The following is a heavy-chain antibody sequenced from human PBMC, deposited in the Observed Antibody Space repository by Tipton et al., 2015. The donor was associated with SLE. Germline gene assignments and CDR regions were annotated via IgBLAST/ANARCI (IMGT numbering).Heavy chain of an antibody. J-gene: IGHJ3*02. CDR2: IYYSGSA. Sequence: TLSLTCTVSGGSISSGGNYWGWIRQSPGKGLEWIGYIYYSGSAFYNPSLKSRVTMSVDTSKNQFFMRLSSATAADTAVYYCAREVITITDSDAFDIWGQGTMVTVSS. V-gene: IGHV4-31*03. CDR3: AREVITITDSDAFDI. D-gene: IGHD2-21*01. CDR1: GGSISSGGNY.